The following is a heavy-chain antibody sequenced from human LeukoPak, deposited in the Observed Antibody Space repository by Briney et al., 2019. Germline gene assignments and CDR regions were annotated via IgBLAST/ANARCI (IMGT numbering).Heavy chain of an antibody. D-gene: IGHD3-3*01. Sequence: PGGSLRLSCAASGFTFSSYAMSWVRQAPGKGLEWVSAISGSGGSTYYADSVKGRFTISRDNSKDTLYLQINSLRVEDTAVYFCANLGYYDFWSNYLVFDNWGQGTLVTVSS. CDR2: ISGSGGST. CDR1: GFTFSSYA. J-gene: IGHJ4*02. CDR3: ANLGYYDFWSNYLVFDN. V-gene: IGHV3-23*01.